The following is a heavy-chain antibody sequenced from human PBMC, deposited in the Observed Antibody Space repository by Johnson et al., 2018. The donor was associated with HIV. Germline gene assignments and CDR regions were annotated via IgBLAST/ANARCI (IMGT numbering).Heavy chain of an antibody. Sequence: EVQLVESGGGLVQPGGSLRLSCEASGFTFSSYWMSWVRQAPGKGLEWVANIKQDGAEIFYVDSVKGRFTISRDNAKNSLALQMISLSAEDTAIYYCARGSLSGWFPPDALDIWGQGTMLTVSS. CDR2: IKQDGAEI. CDR1: GFTFSSYW. J-gene: IGHJ3*02. V-gene: IGHV3-7*05. CDR3: ARGSLSGWFPPDALDI. D-gene: IGHD6-19*01.